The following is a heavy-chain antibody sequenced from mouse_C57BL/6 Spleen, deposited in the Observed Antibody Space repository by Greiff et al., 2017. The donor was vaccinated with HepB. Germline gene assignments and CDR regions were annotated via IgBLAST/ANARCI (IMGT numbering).Heavy chain of an antibody. J-gene: IGHJ3*01. CDR1: GFTFSDFY. CDR2: SRNKANDYTT. Sequence: DVMLVESGGGLVQSGRSLRLSCATSGFTFSDFYMEWVRQAPGKGLEWIAASRNKANDYTTEYSASVKGRFIVSRDTSQSILYLQMNALRAEDTAIYYCARDAGGPFAYWGQGTLVTVSA. V-gene: IGHV7-1*01. D-gene: IGHD1-1*02. CDR3: ARDAGGPFAY.